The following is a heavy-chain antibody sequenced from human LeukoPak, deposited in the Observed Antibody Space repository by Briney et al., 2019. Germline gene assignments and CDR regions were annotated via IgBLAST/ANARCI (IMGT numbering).Heavy chain of an antibody. CDR1: GGSISSYY. D-gene: IGHD4-17*01. CDR2: IYYSGST. V-gene: IGHV4-59*01. Sequence: SETLSLTCTVSGGSISSYYWSWIRQPPGKGLEWIGYIYYSGSTNYNPSLKSRVTISVDTSKNQFSLKLSSVTAADTAVYYCARDNSDYGDSRGGMDVWGQGTTVTVSS. J-gene: IGHJ6*02. CDR3: ARDNSDYGDSRGGMDV.